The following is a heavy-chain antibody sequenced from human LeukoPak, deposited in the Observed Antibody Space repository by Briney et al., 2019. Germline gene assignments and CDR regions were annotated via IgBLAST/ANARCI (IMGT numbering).Heavy chain of an antibody. CDR2: IYHSGST. V-gene: IGHV4-38-2*02. CDR3: ARSRYGFGKLLPDY. D-gene: IGHD3-10*01. CDR1: GYSISSGYY. J-gene: IGHJ4*02. Sequence: PSETLSLTCTVSGYSISSGYYWGWIRQSPGKGLEWIGSIYHSGSTYYNPSLKSRVTISVATSKNQFSLKLSSVTAADTAVYYCARSRYGFGKLLPDYWGQGTLVTVSS.